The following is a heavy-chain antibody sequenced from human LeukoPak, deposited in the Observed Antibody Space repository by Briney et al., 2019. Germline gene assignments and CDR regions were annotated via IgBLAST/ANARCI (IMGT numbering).Heavy chain of an antibody. V-gene: IGHV4-59*11. Sequence: SETLSLTCTGSGGSISSHFWSWIRQPPGKGLEWIGYIYYSGSTNYNPSLKSRVTISVDTCKNQFSLKLSSVTAADTAVYYCARNYPAAAGTPFDYWGQGTLVTVSS. CDR2: IYYSGST. CDR1: GGSISSHF. J-gene: IGHJ4*02. D-gene: IGHD6-13*01. CDR3: ARNYPAAAGTPFDY.